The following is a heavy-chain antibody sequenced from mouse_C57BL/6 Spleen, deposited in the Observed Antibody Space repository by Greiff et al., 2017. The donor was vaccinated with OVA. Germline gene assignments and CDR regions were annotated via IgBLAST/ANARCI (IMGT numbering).Heavy chain of an antibody. V-gene: IGHV1-55*01. CDR3: ARRVVATEYAMDY. Sequence: QVQLQQPGAELVKPGASVKMSCKASGYTFTSYWITWVKQRPGQGLEWIGDIYPGSGSTNYNEKFKSKATLTVDTSSSTAYMQLSSLTSEDSAVYDCARRVVATEYAMDYWGQGTSVTVSS. D-gene: IGHD1-1*01. CDR1: GYTFTSYW. CDR2: IYPGSGST. J-gene: IGHJ4*01.